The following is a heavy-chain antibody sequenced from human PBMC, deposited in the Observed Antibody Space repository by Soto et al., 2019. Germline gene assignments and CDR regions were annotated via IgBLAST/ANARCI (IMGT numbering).Heavy chain of an antibody. V-gene: IGHV3-72*01. J-gene: IGHJ6*02. Sequence: GGSLRLSCAGSGFTLSDHYIDWVRQAPGKGLEWVGRSRDKPQGYSTAYAASVKGRFTTSRDESKNSAYLQMNSLKTEDTAVYYCARDLENYYGSGSYPGGYGMDVWGQGTTVTVSS. D-gene: IGHD3-10*01. CDR2: SRDKPQGYST. CDR1: GFTLSDHY. CDR3: ARDLENYYGSGSYPGGYGMDV.